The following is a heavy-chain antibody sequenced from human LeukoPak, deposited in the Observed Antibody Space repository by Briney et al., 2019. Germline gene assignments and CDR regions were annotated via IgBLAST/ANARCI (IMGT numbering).Heavy chain of an antibody. CDR2: ISGRGGDT. CDR1: GFSFSSSA. CDR3: AKGGNGYCSNGICSPRVVAAIDY. V-gene: IGHV3-23*01. J-gene: IGHJ4*02. Sequence: PGGSLRLSCAASGFSFSSSAMSCVRQAPGKGLEWVSGISGRGGDTYYADSVKGRFTISRDNSKNTLNLQMNSLRAEDTAVYYCAKGGNGYCSNGICSPRVVAAIDYWGQGALVSVSS. D-gene: IGHD2-8*01.